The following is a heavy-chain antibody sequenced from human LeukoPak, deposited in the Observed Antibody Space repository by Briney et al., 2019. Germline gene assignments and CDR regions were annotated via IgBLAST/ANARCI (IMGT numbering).Heavy chain of an antibody. CDR3: ARGRPTRQIVVVPAAKSDWFDP. CDR1: GYTFTSYG. Sequence: GASVKVSCKASGYTFTSYGISWVRQAPGQGLEWMGWISAYNGNTNYAQKLQGRVTMTTDTSTSTAYMELSSLRSEDMAVYYCARGRPTRQIVVVPAAKSDWFDPWGQGTLVTVSS. J-gene: IGHJ5*02. V-gene: IGHV1-18*03. D-gene: IGHD2-2*01. CDR2: ISAYNGNT.